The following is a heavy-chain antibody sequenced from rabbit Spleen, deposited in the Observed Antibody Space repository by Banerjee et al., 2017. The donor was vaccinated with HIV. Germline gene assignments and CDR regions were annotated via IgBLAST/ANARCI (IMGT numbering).Heavy chain of an antibody. Sequence: QSLEESGGDLVKPGASLTLTCTASGFSFNSGYDMCWVRQAPGKGLEWITCIRLSNIKTWYASWAKGRFTISKTSSTTVTLHMTSLTAADTATYFCARDTSSSFSSYGMDLWGPGPLVTVS. J-gene: IGHJ6*01. CDR3: ARDTSSSFSSYGMDL. CDR2: IRLSNIKT. CDR1: GFSFNSGYD. V-gene: IGHV1S40*01. D-gene: IGHD1-1*01.